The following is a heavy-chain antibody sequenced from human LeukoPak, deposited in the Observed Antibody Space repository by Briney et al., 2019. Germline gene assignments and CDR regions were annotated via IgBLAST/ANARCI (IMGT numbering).Heavy chain of an antibody. D-gene: IGHD5-12*01. V-gene: IGHV3-11*01. CDR1: GFTFNDYY. J-gene: IGHJ4*02. CDR2: ISTGGTTR. CDR3: ARGVSGYDPFDY. Sequence: PGGSLRLSCATSGFTFNDYYMSWIRQAPGKGLEWLSYISTGGTTRDYADSAKGRFTISRDNTISSLYLQMSSLRAEDTAVYYCARGVSGYDPFDYWGQGTLVTVSS.